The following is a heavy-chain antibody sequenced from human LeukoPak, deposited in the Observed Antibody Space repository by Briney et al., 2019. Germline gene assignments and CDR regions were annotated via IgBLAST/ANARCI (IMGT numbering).Heavy chain of an antibody. J-gene: IGHJ4*02. Sequence: ASVKVSCKVSGYTLTELSMHWVRQAPGKGLEWMGGFYPEDGETIYAQKLQGRVTITEDTSTDTAYMERSRLRSEDTAVYYCATNGGSGSYWLAFDYWGQGTLVTVSS. V-gene: IGHV1-24*01. D-gene: IGHD3-10*01. CDR1: GYTLTELS. CDR3: ATNGGSGSYWLAFDY. CDR2: FYPEDGET.